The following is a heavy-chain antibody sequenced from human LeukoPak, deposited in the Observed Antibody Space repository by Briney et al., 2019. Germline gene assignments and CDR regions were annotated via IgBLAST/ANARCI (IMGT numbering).Heavy chain of an antibody. CDR1: GYTFTGYY. J-gene: IGHJ4*02. D-gene: IGHD5-12*01. V-gene: IGHV1-2*06. Sequence: ASVKVSCKASGYTFTGYYMHWVRQAPGQGLEWIGRINPNSGGTNYAQKFQGRVTMTRDTSFSTAYMELSRLRSDDTAVYYCARAYSGYEWGQGTLVTVSS. CDR2: INPNSGGT. CDR3: ARAYSGYE.